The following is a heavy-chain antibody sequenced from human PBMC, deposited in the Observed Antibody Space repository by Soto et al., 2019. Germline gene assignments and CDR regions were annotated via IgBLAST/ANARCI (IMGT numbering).Heavy chain of an antibody. Sequence: PGGSLRLSCAASGFTFSSYGMHWVRQAPGKGLEWVAVIWYDGSNKYYADSVKGRFTISRDNSKNTLYLQMNSLRAEDTAVYYCARVGDTPEYYYGMDVWGQGTTVTVYS. J-gene: IGHJ6*02. CDR2: IWYDGSNK. D-gene: IGHD1-26*01. CDR1: GFTFSSYG. V-gene: IGHV3-33*01. CDR3: ARVGDTPEYYYGMDV.